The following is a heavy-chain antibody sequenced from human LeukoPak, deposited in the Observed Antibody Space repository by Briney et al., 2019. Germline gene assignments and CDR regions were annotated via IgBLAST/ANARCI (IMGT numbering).Heavy chain of an antibody. V-gene: IGHV4-34*01. CDR3: ARALGSKLKIAVAGESDY. D-gene: IGHD6-19*01. CDR1: GGSFSGYY. CDR2: INHSGST. J-gene: IGHJ4*02. Sequence: SETLSLTCAVYGGSFSGYYWSWIRQPPGKGLEWIGEINHSGSTNYNPSLKSRVTISVDTSKNQFSLKLSSVTAADTAVYYCARALGSKLKIAVAGESDYWGQGTLVTVSS.